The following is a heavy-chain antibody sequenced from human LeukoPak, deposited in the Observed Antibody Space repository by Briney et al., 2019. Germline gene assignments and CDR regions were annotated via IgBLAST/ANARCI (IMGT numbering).Heavy chain of an antibody. CDR1: GFTFSNYG. CDR2: ISYEGKNK. D-gene: IGHD3-10*01. Sequence: GRSLRLSCAASGFTFSNYGMRWVRQAPGKGLEWVAVISYEGKNKYYADSVKGRFTISRDNSKNTLYVQMNSLRAEDTAVYYCAKEAQKYRSGSYDYWGQGILVTVSS. J-gene: IGHJ4*02. CDR3: AKEAQKYRSGSYDY. V-gene: IGHV3-30*18.